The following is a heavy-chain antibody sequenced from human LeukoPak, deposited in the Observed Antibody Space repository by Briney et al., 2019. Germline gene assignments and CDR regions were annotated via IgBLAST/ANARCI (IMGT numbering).Heavy chain of an antibody. Sequence: GSLRLSCAASGFTFSSYAMHWVRQAPGKGLEYVSAISSNGGSTYYANSVKGRFTISRDNSKNTLYLQMGSLRAEDMAVYYCARGLGYCSSTSCYAGSDYWGQGTLVTAPS. V-gene: IGHV3-64*01. CDR2: ISSNGGST. D-gene: IGHD2-2*01. CDR3: ARGLGYCSSTSCYAGSDY. J-gene: IGHJ4*02. CDR1: GFTFSSYA.